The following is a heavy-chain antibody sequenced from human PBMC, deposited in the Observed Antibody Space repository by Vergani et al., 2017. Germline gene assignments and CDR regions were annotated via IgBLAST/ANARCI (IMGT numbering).Heavy chain of an antibody. D-gene: IGHD6-13*01. CDR3: ARSSSSWYLGKFDY. Sequence: QVQLQESGPGLVKPSETLSLTCTVSGGSISSYYWSWIRQPPGKGLEWIGYIYYSGSTNYNPSLKSRVTISVDTSKNQFSLKLSYVTAADTAVYYCARSSSSWYLGKFDYWGQGTLVTVSS. V-gene: IGHV4-59*01. CDR1: GGSISSYY. CDR2: IYYSGST. J-gene: IGHJ4*02.